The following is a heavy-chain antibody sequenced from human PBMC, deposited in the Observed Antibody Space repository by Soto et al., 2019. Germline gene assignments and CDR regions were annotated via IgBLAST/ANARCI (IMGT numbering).Heavy chain of an antibody. Sequence: EVQLLESGGGLVQPGGSLRISCAASGFTFSSYAMSWVRQAPGKGLEWVSVISNIGGSTYYADSVKGRFTISRDNSKNTLYLQMDSLRAEDTAVYYCAKGRSNSCYSVIDHWGQGTLVTVSS. CDR1: GFTFSSYA. J-gene: IGHJ4*02. V-gene: IGHV3-23*01. D-gene: IGHD2-15*01. CDR2: ISNIGGST. CDR3: AKGRSNSCYSVIDH.